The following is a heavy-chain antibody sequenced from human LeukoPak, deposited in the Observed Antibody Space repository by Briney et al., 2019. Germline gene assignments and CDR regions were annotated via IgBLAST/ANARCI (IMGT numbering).Heavy chain of an antibody. CDR1: GGSFSGYY. J-gene: IGHJ5*02. D-gene: IGHD2-2*01. CDR3: ARGRSAYCRSTRCYLRGNWFDP. CDR2: INHSGST. Sequence: SEILSLTCAVYGGSFSGYYWSWIRQPPGKGLEWIGEINHSGSTNYNPSLKSRVTISVDTSKNQFSLKLSSVTAADTAVYYCARGRSAYCRSTRCYLRGNWFDPWGQVTVVNV. V-gene: IGHV4-34*01.